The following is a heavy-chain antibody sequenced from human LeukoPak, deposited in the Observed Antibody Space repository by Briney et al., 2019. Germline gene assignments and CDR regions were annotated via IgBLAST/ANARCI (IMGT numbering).Heavy chain of an antibody. Sequence: GGSLRLSCAASGFTFSSYAMSWVRQAPGKGLEWVSAISGSGGSTYYADSVKGRFTISRDNSKNTLYLQMNSLRAEDTAVYYCASQNTYHYDSSIDYWGQGTLVTVSS. D-gene: IGHD3-22*01. V-gene: IGHV3-23*01. CDR1: GFTFSSYA. CDR3: ASQNTYHYDSSIDY. CDR2: ISGSGGST. J-gene: IGHJ4*02.